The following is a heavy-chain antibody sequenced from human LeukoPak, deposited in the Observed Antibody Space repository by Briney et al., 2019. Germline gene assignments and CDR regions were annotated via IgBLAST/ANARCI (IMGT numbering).Heavy chain of an antibody. V-gene: IGHV4-59*12. D-gene: IGHD3-9*01. CDR1: GGSISSYY. Sequence: SETLSLTCTVSGGSISSYYWSWIRQPPGKGLEWIGYIYYSGSTNYNPSLKSRVTMSVDTSKNQFSLKLSSVTAADTAVYYCARLYYDILTGYPGYFDYWGQGTLVTVSS. CDR2: IYYSGST. J-gene: IGHJ4*02. CDR3: ARLYYDILTGYPGYFDY.